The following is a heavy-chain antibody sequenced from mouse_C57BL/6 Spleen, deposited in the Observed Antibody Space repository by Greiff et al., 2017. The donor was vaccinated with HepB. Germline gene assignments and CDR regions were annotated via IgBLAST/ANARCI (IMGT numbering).Heavy chain of an antibody. Sequence: EVQLQQSGPELVKPGASVKISCKASGYSFTDYNMNWVKQSNGKSLEWIGVINPNYGTTSYNQKFKGKATLTVDPSSSTAYMQLNSLTSEDSAVYYCARGGYYGSSYGWYFDVWGTGTTVTVSS. CDR2: INPNYGTT. J-gene: IGHJ1*03. CDR1: GYSFTDYN. D-gene: IGHD1-1*01. V-gene: IGHV1-39*01. CDR3: ARGGYYGSSYGWYFDV.